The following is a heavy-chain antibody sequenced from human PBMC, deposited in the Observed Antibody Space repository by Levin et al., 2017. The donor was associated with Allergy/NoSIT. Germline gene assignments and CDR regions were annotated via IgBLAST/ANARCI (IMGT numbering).Heavy chain of an antibody. Sequence: SETLSLTCAVSGGSISSGGYSWSWIRQPPGKGLEWIGYIYHSGSTYYNPSLKSRVTISVDRSKNQFSLKLSSVTAADTAVYYCARSMVRGVMNWFDPWGQGTLVTVSS. D-gene: IGHD3-10*01. CDR3: ARSMVRGVMNWFDP. CDR2: IYHSGST. CDR1: GGSISSGGYS. J-gene: IGHJ5*02. V-gene: IGHV4-30-2*01.